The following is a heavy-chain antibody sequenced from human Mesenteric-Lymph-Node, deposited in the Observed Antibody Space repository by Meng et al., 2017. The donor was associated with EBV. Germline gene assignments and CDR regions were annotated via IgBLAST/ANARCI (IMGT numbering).Heavy chain of an antibody. CDR2: IYYRGDT. Sequence: LQRSGPGLVTPTVTRSPTCIVSSGSMSMNNNYWGWILQPPGKGLEWIGSIYYRGDTHYNPSLRSRVTISVDTSKNQFSLKLSSVTAADTAVYYCARVFPDLDYWGQGTLVTVSS. V-gene: IGHV4-39*07. J-gene: IGHJ4*02. CDR1: SGSMSMNNNY. CDR3: ARVFPDLDY.